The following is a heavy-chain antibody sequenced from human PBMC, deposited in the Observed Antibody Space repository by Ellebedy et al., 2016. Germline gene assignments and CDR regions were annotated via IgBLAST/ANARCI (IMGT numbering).Heavy chain of an antibody. CDR2: SNNR. J-gene: IGHJ5*02. CDR1: GYTFINYG. CDR3: ARDTRDGVGTSEAFYDP. D-gene: IGHD4-23*01. V-gene: IGHV1-18*01. Sequence: ASVKVSXKPSGYTFINYGISWVRQAPGQGLEWMGGSNNRHHAQKFQGRVTMTTDTSTRTAYMELRSLRFDDTAVYYCARDTRDGVGTSEAFYDPWGQGTLVTVS.